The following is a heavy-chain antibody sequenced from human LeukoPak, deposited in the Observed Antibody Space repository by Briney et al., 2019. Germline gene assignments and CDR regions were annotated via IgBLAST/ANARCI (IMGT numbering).Heavy chain of an antibody. CDR2: ISGSGGST. CDR3: AKALHHITGKSGFDY. Sequence: GGSLRLSCAASGFTFSSYDMSWVRQAPGKGLEWVSAISGSGGSTYYADSVKGRFTISRDNSKNTLYLQMNSLRAEDTAVYYCAKALHHITGKSGFDYWGQGTLVTVSS. V-gene: IGHV3-23*01. D-gene: IGHD1-14*01. J-gene: IGHJ4*02. CDR1: GFTFSSYD.